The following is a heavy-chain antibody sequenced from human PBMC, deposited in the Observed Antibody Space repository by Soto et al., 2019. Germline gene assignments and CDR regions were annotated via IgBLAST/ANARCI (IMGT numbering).Heavy chain of an antibody. Sequence: PSETLSLTCTVSGGSISSYYWSWIRQPPGKGLEWIGYIYYSGSTNYNPSLKSRVTISVDTSKNQFSLKLSSVTAADTAVYYCASSGIYYDFWSGYAHWGQGTLVTVSS. J-gene: IGHJ4*02. V-gene: IGHV4-59*01. CDR2: IYYSGST. D-gene: IGHD3-3*01. CDR1: GGSISSYY. CDR3: ASSGIYYDFWSGYAH.